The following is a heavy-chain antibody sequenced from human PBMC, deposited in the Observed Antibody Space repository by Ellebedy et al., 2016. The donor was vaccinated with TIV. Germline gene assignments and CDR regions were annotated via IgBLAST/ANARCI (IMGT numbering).Heavy chain of an antibody. CDR3: ASSLGLRYGDHYPVDY. J-gene: IGHJ4*02. Sequence: GESLKISCAASGFTFSSYAMSWVRQAPGKGLEWVSAISGSGGSTYYADSVKGRFTISRDNSKNTLYLQMNSLRAEDTAVYYCASSLGLRYGDHYPVDYWGQGTLVTVSS. V-gene: IGHV3-23*01. D-gene: IGHD4-17*01. CDR1: GFTFSSYA. CDR2: ISGSGGST.